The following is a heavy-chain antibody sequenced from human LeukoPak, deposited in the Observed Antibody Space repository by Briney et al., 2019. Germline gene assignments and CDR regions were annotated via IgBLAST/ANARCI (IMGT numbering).Heavy chain of an antibody. CDR3: ARKNYYDSSGLDY. J-gene: IGHJ4*02. Sequence: ASVKVSCKASGYTFTSYAMHWVRQAPGQRLEWMGWSNAGNGNTKYSQEFQGRVTMTRDTSTSTVYMELSSLRSEDTAVYYCARKNYYDSSGLDYWGQGTLVTVSS. D-gene: IGHD3-22*01. V-gene: IGHV1-3*02. CDR2: SNAGNGNT. CDR1: GYTFTSYA.